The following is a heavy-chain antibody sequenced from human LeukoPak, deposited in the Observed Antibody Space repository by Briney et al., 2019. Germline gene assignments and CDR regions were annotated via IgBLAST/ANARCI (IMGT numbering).Heavy chain of an antibody. CDR1: GFTFSSYW. V-gene: IGHV3-74*01. D-gene: IGHD3-22*01. CDR2: INSDGSST. CDR3: ARDTGPYYYDSSGYYPLSYYMDV. J-gene: IGHJ6*03. Sequence: PGGSLRLSCAASGFTFSSYWMHWVRQAPGKGLVWVSRINSDGSSTSYADSVKGRFTISRDNAKNTLYLQMNSLRAEDTAVYYCARDTGPYYYDSSGYYPLSYYMDVWGKGTTVTVSS.